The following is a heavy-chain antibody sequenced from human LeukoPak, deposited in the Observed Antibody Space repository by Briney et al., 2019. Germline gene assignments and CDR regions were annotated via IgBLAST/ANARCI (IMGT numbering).Heavy chain of an antibody. CDR2: IRYDGINK. J-gene: IGHJ4*02. CDR1: GFTFSTYG. D-gene: IGHD1-26*01. V-gene: IGHV3-30*02. Sequence: GSLRLSCAASGFTFSTYGMHWVRQAPGKGLEWVTFIRYDGINKYYADSVKGRFTISRDNSKNTLFLQMNSLSAEDAAVYYCAKGSGNYLTYYFDYWGQGTLVTVSS. CDR3: AKGSGNYLTYYFDY.